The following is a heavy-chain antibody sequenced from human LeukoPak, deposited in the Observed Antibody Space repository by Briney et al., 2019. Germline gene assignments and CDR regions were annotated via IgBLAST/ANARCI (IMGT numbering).Heavy chain of an antibody. D-gene: IGHD6-13*01. Sequence: GASVKVSCKASGYTFTSYGISWVRQAPGQGLEWMGWISAYNGNTNYAQKLQGRVTMTTDTSTSTAYMELRSLRSDDTAVYYCARVSRISIAAAGTTLYNWFDPWGQGTLVTVSS. CDR2: ISAYNGNT. V-gene: IGHV1-18*01. CDR3: ARVSRISIAAAGTTLYNWFDP. CDR1: GYTFTSYG. J-gene: IGHJ5*02.